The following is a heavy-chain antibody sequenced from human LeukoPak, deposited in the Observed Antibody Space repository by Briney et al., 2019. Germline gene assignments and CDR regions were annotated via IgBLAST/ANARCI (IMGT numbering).Heavy chain of an antibody. Sequence: GGSLRLSCAASGFTFSGYNMNWVRQAPGKGLEWVSSIDSSSSYMYYPDSVRGRFTISRDNAKNSLDLQMNSLRAEDTAVYFCARAYCSSTTCYTCDAFDIWGQGTMVTVSS. V-gene: IGHV3-21*01. D-gene: IGHD2-2*02. CDR3: ARAYCSSTTCYTCDAFDI. J-gene: IGHJ3*02. CDR2: IDSSSSYM. CDR1: GFTFSGYN.